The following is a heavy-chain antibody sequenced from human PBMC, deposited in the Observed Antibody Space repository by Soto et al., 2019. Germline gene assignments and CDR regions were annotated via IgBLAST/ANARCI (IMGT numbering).Heavy chain of an antibody. CDR1: GYTFTSYY. V-gene: IGHV1-46*01. CDR3: ARDLHVVVPSLYYYYGMDV. J-gene: IGHJ6*02. D-gene: IGHD2-2*01. CDR2: INPSGGST. Sequence: ASVKVSCKASGYTFTSYYMHWVRQAPGQGLEWMGIINPSGGSTSYAQKFQGRVTITRDTSTSTVYMELSSLRSEDTAVYYCARDLHVVVPSLYYYYGMDVWGQGTTVTVSS.